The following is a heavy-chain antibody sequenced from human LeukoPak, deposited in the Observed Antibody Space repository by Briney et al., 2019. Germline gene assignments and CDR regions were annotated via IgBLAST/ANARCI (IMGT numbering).Heavy chain of an antibody. V-gene: IGHV1-18*01. D-gene: IGHD5-18*01. J-gene: IGHJ4*02. CDR3: ARDQRGYSYGYPYFDY. Sequence: GASVTVSFKSSGYTFTIYGISWVRQAPGQGLEWMGWISAYNGNTNYAQKLQGRVTMTTDTSTSTAYMELRSLRSDDTAVYYCARDQRGYSYGYPYFDYWGQGTLVTVS. CDR1: GYTFTIYG. CDR2: ISAYNGNT.